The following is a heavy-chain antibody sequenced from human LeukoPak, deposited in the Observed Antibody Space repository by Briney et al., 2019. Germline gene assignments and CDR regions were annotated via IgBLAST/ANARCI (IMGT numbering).Heavy chain of an antibody. D-gene: IGHD4-23*01. CDR3: ARRGDGGRSFDY. CDR1: GFTFSSNS. CDR2: IYVDGRT. Sequence: GGSLRLSCEASGFTFSSNSMNWVRQAPGKGLEWVSLIYVDGRTYYADSVKGRFTISRDNSKNTLYLQVNSLRAEDTAVYYCARRGDGGRSFDYWGQGTLVTVSS. V-gene: IGHV3-53*01. J-gene: IGHJ4*02.